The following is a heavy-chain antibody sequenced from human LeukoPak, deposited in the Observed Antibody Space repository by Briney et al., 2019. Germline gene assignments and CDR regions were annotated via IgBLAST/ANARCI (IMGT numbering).Heavy chain of an antibody. Sequence: GGSLRLSCAASGFTFNSYSMNWVRQAPGKGLEWVSSISSSSSYIYYADSVKGRFTISRDNAKNSLYLQMNSLRAEDTAVYYCARGRWELRRYFDYWGQGTLVPVSS. J-gene: IGHJ4*02. CDR1: GFTFNSYS. D-gene: IGHD1-26*01. CDR3: ARGRWELRRYFDY. V-gene: IGHV3-21*01. CDR2: ISSSSSYI.